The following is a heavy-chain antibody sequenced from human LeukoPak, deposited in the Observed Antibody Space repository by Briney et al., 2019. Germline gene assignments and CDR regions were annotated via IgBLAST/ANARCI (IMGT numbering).Heavy chain of an antibody. J-gene: IGHJ4*02. D-gene: IGHD3-22*01. Sequence: GGSLRLSCAASGFTFSSYGMHWVRQAPGKGLGWVAVIWYDGSNKYYADSVKGRFTISRDNSKNTLYLQMNSLRAEDTAVYYCARDLETLTLTTPVGYWGQGTLVTVSS. CDR1: GFTFSSYG. CDR3: ARDLETLTLTTPVGY. CDR2: IWYDGSNK. V-gene: IGHV3-33*01.